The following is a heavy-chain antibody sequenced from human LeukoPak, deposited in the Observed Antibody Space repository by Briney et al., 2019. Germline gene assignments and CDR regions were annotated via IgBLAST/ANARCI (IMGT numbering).Heavy chain of an antibody. CDR2: ISSSSSYI. CDR3: ASGPIAVAGTVDPDY. J-gene: IGHJ4*02. V-gene: IGHV3-21*01. Sequence: GSLRLSCAASGFTFSSYSMNWVRQAPGKGLEWVSSISSSSSYIYYADSVKGRFTISRDNAKNSLYLQMNSLRAEDTAVYYCASGPIAVAGTVDPDYWGQGTLVTVSS. CDR1: GFTFSSYS. D-gene: IGHD6-19*01.